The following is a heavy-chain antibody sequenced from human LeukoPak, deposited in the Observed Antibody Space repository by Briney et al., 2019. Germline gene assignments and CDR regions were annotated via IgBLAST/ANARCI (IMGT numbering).Heavy chain of an antibody. D-gene: IGHD6-13*01. CDR1: GFTFSSYA. J-gene: IGHJ4*02. CDR3: ARDHRWYSAIDY. Sequence: QPGGTLRLSCSASGFTFSSYAMSWVRQAPGKGLEWVSAIRASGGTAYYADSVKGRFTISGDNSKNSLYLQMNSLRAEDTAVYYRARDHRWYSAIDYWGQGTLVTVSS. CDR2: IRASGGTA. V-gene: IGHV3-23*01.